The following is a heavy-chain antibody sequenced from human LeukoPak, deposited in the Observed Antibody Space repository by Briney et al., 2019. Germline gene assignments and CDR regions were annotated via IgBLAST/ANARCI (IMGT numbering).Heavy chain of an antibody. CDR3: VGSWG. Sequence: GGSLRLSCAASGFTFSNYAMSWVRQAPGKGLEWVSGISGGGTTTNYADSAKGRFTISRDNSNNTLYLEMKSLRAADTAVYYCVGSWGWGQGTLVTVSS. CDR1: GFTFSNYA. V-gene: IGHV3-23*01. CDR2: ISGGGTTT. D-gene: IGHD3-16*01. J-gene: IGHJ4*02.